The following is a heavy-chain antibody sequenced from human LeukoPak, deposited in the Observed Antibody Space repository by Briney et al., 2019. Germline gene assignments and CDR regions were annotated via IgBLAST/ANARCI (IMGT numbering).Heavy chain of an antibody. CDR1: GYSITSIYY. J-gene: IGHJ4*02. CDR3: AISYASSGLDH. V-gene: IGHV4-38-2*02. Sequence: SETLSLTCTVSGYSITSIYYWGWIRQPPGKGLEWIGSIHHSGDTAYNPSLKSRVTISVDTSKSQFSLKLSSVTAADTAVYYCAISYASSGLDHSGQGTLVTVFS. CDR2: IHHSGDT. D-gene: IGHD3-16*01.